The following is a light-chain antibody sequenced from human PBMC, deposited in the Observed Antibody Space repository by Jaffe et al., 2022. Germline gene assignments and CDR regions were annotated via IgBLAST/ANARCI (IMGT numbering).Light chain of an antibody. CDR2: DAS. CDR3: QQRSNWPRGLT. CDR1: QSVSTN. Sequence: EIVLTQSPTTLSLSPGERATLSCRASQSVSTNLAWYQQKPGQAPRLLIYDASNRATGVPARFSGSGSGTDFTLTISSLEPEDFAVYYCQQRSNWPRGLTFGGGTKVEIK. J-gene: IGKJ4*01. V-gene: IGKV3-11*01.